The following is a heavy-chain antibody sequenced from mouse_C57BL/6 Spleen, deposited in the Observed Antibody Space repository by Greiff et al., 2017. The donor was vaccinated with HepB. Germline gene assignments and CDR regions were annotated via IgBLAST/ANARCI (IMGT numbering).Heavy chain of an antibody. V-gene: IGHV1-82*01. CDR1: GYAFSSSW. CDR2: IYPGDGDT. CDR3: ARYYGNWYFDV. J-gene: IGHJ1*03. Sequence: LVESGPELVKPGASVKISCKASGYAFSSSWMNWVKQRPGKGLEWIGRIYPGDGDTNYNGKFKGKATLTADKSSSTAYMQLSSLTSEDSAVYFCARYYGNWYFDVWGTGTTVTVSS. D-gene: IGHD2-1*01.